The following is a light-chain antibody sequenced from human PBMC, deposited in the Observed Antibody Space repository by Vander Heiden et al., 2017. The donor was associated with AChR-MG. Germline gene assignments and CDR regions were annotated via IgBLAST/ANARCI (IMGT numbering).Light chain of an antibody. J-gene: IGLJ2*01. V-gene: IGLV3-25*03. CDR3: QSADSSGTSYVV. CDR2: KDS. Sequence: SYELTQPPSVSVSPGQTARITCSGDALPKQYAYWYRQKPGQAPVLVIYKDSERPSGIPERFSGSSSGTTVTLTISGVQAEDEADYYCQSADSSGTSYVVFGGGTKLTVL. CDR1: ALPKQY.